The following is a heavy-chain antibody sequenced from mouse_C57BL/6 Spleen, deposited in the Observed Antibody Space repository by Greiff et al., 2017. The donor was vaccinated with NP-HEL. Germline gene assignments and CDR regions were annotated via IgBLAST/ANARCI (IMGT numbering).Heavy chain of an antibody. D-gene: IGHD3-2*02. CDR2: ISSGSSTI. J-gene: IGHJ4*01. Sequence: EVKVVESGGGLVKPGGSLKLSCAASGFTFSDYGMHWVRQAPEKGLEWVAYISSGSSTIYYADTVKGRFTISRDNAKNTLFLQMTSLRSEDTAMYYCAREQLNYYAMDYWGQGTSVTVSS. CDR3: AREQLNYYAMDY. V-gene: IGHV5-17*01. CDR1: GFTFSDYG.